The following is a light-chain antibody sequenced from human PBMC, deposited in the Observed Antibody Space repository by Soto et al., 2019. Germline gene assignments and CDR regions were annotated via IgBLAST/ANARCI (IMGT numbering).Light chain of an antibody. CDR1: QSVSSSY. Sequence: EIVLTQSPGTLSLSPGERATLSCRASQSVSSSYLAWYQQKPGQAPRPLIYGASSRATGIPDRFSGSGSGTDFTLTISRLEPEDFGVYYCLQYGSSPYTFGQGTKLEIK. J-gene: IGKJ2*01. CDR2: GAS. V-gene: IGKV3-20*01. CDR3: LQYGSSPYT.